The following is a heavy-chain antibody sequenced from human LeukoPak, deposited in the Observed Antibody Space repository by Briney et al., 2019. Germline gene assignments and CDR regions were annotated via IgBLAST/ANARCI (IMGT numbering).Heavy chain of an antibody. CDR2: VSYDGSIK. D-gene: IGHD4/OR15-4a*01. CDR3: ARDRGYGALDY. V-gene: IGHV3-30*14. J-gene: IGHJ4*02. CDR1: GFTFSSYA. Sequence: PGRSLRLSCAASGFTFSSYAMHWVRQAPGKGLEWVAVVSYDGSIKYYADSVKGRFTISRDNSKNTLYLQMNSLRAEDTAVYYCARDRGYGALDYWGQGTLVTVSS.